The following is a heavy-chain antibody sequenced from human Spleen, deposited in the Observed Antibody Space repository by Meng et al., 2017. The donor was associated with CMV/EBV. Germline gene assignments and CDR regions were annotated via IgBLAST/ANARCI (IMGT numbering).Heavy chain of an antibody. CDR2: INHSGST. V-gene: IGHV4-34*01. D-gene: IGHD6-13*01. Sequence: GSLRLSCAVYGGSFSGYYWSWIRQPPGKGLEWIGEINHSGSTNYNPSLKSRVTISVDTSKNQFSLKLSSVTAADTAVYYCARGHAPLGSSWYYFDYWGQGTLVTVSS. CDR1: GGSFSGYY. CDR3: ARGHAPLGSSWYYFDY. J-gene: IGHJ4*02.